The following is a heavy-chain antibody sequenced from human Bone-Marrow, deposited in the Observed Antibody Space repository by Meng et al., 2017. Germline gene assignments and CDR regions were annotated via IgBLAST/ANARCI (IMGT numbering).Heavy chain of an antibody. Sequence: SVKVSCKASGGTFSSYAISWVRQAPGQGLEWMGGIIPIFGTANYAQKFQGRVTITADKSTSTAYMELSSLRSEDTAVYYCAREDYDILTGSFDYWGQGTLVTVSS. CDR3: AREDYDILTGSFDY. CDR2: IIPIFGTA. D-gene: IGHD3-9*01. V-gene: IGHV1-69*06. CDR1: GGTFSSYA. J-gene: IGHJ4*02.